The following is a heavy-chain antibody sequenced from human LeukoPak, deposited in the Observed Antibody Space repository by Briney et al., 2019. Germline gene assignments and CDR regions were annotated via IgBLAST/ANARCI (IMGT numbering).Heavy chain of an antibody. CDR1: GGTFSSYA. J-gene: IGHJ4*02. CDR2: IIPIFGTA. V-gene: IGHV1-69*05. Sequence: SVTVSCKASGGTFSSYAISWVRQAPGQGLEWMGGIIPIFGTANYAQKLQGRVTMTTDTSTSTAYMELRSLRSDDTAVYYCARSRYGIAAAGTDYWGQGTLVTVSS. CDR3: ARSRYGIAAAGTDY. D-gene: IGHD6-13*01.